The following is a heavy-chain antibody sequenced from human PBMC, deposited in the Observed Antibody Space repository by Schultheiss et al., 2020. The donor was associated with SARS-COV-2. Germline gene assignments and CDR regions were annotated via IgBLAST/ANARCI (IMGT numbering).Heavy chain of an antibody. CDR1: GFTFSSYG. D-gene: IGHD2-15*01. CDR2: IWYDGSNK. V-gene: IGHV3-33*01. J-gene: IGHJ1*01. CDR3: ARGFGTDIVVVVADGYFQH. Sequence: GGSLRLSCAASGFTFSSYGMHWVRQAPGKGLEWVAVIWYDGSNKYYADSVKGRFTISRDNSKNTLYLQMNSLRAEDTAVYYCARGFGTDIVVVVADGYFQHWGQGTLVTVSS.